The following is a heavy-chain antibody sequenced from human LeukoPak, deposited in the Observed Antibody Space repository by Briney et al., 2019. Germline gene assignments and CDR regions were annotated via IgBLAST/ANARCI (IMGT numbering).Heavy chain of an antibody. J-gene: IGHJ4*02. V-gene: IGHV4-59*01. CDR2: IYYSGST. D-gene: IGHD4-17*01. Sequence: SETLSLTCTVSGGSISSYYWSWIRQPPGKGLEWIGYIYYSGSTNYNPSLKSRVTISVDTSKNQFSLKLSSVTAADTAVYYCARAGYGGNSAGEFDYWGQGTLVTVSS. CDR1: GGSISSYY. CDR3: ARAGYGGNSAGEFDY.